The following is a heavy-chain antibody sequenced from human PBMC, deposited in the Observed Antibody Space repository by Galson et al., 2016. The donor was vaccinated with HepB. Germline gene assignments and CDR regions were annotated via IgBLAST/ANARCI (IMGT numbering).Heavy chain of an antibody. CDR3: ATLPTMTTGGVERYFDH. J-gene: IGHJ4*02. D-gene: IGHD4-17*01. CDR2: IYLGDSDA. Sequence: QSGAEVKKPGESLKISCKGSGDSFTTYWIGWVRQMPGKGLEWMGIIYLGDSDATYCPSFQGQVTISADKSISTAYLQWSSLKASDTAMYYCATLPTMTTGGVERYFDHWGQGTLVIVSS. CDR1: GDSFTTYW. V-gene: IGHV5-51*01.